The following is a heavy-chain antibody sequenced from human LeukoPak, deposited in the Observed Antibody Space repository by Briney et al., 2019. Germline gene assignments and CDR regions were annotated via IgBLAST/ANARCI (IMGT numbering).Heavy chain of an antibody. J-gene: IGHJ5*02. CDR3: ARERLLEWLWVFDP. D-gene: IGHD3-3*01. CDR2: ISSSGSTI. V-gene: IGHV3-11*04. Sequence: PGGSLRLSCAASGFTFSDYYMGWIRQAPGKGLEWVSYISSSGSTIYYADSVKGRFTISRDNAKNSLYLQMNSLRAEDTAVDYCARERLLEWLWVFDPWGQGTLVTVSS. CDR1: GFTFSDYY.